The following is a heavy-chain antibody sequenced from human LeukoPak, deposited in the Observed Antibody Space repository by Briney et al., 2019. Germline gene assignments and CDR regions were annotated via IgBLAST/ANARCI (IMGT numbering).Heavy chain of an antibody. Sequence: GSLRLSCAASGFTFRSYAMSWVRQAPGKGLEWIGRIYYSGNTYNNPSLKSRVTISLDTAKNQFSLKLNSVTAADTAVYYCARLGYDASTYYGAFDIWGQGTGVTVSS. CDR1: GFTFRSYA. V-gene: IGHV4-39*07. CDR3: ARLGYDASTYYGAFDI. CDR2: IYYSGNT. J-gene: IGHJ3*02. D-gene: IGHD3-22*01.